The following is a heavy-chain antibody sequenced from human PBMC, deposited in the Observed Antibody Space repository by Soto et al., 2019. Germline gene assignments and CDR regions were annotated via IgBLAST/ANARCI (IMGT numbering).Heavy chain of an antibody. J-gene: IGHJ4*02. CDR1: GFTFSSYA. CDR2: ISGSGGST. V-gene: IGHV3-23*01. D-gene: IGHD2-21*02. Sequence: EVQLLESGGGLVQPGGSLRLSCAASGFTFSSYAMSWVRQAPGKGLEWVSAISGSGGSTYYADSVKGRFTISRDNSKKQLYPQMNSLRAEDTAVYYCAKADCGGDCYGFDYWGQGTLVTVSS. CDR3: AKADCGGDCYGFDY.